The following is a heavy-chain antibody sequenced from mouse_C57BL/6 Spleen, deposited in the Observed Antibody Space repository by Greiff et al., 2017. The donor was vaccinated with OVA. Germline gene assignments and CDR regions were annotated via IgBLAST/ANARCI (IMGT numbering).Heavy chain of an antibody. Sequence: EVNVVESGGGLVQSGRSLRLSCATSGFTFSDFYMEWVRQAPGKGLEWIAASRNKANDYTKEYSASVKGRFIVSRDTSQSILYLQMNALRAEDTAIYYCARNYYGSSYDWYFDVWGTGTTVTVAS. CDR2: SRNKANDYTK. V-gene: IGHV7-1*01. J-gene: IGHJ1*03. CDR3: ARNYYGSSYDWYFDV. D-gene: IGHD1-1*01. CDR1: GFTFSDFY.